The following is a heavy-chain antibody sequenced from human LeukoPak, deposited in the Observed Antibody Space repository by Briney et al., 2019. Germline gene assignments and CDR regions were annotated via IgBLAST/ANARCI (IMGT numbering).Heavy chain of an antibody. V-gene: IGHV4-59*12. Sequence: SETLSLTCTASGGSISSYYWSWIRQPPGKGLEWIGYIYYSGSTNYNPSLKSRVTISVDTSKNQFSLKLSSVTAADTAVYYCARGLRLWFGEGPFDYWGQGTLVTVSS. D-gene: IGHD3-10*01. CDR1: GGSISSYY. J-gene: IGHJ4*02. CDR3: ARGLRLWFGEGPFDY. CDR2: IYYSGST.